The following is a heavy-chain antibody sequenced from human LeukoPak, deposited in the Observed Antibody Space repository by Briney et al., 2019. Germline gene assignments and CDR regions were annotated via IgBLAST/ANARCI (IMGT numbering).Heavy chain of an antibody. CDR1: GYTFTSYA. CDR2: INTNTGNP. CDR3: ARAVLLWFGDPNPGMDV. D-gene: IGHD3-10*01. Sequence: ASVKVSCKASGYTFTSYAMNWVRQAPGQGLEWMGWINTNTGNPTYAQGFTGRFVFSLDTSVSTAYLQISNLKAEDTAVYYCARAVLLWFGDPNPGMDVWGQGTTVTVSS. V-gene: IGHV7-4-1*02. J-gene: IGHJ6*02.